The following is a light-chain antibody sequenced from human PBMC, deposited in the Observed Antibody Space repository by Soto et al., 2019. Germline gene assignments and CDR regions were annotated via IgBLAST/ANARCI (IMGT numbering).Light chain of an antibody. CDR1: QTISSW. CDR3: QHYDTVPFT. J-gene: IGKJ3*01. CDR2: DAS. Sequence: DIQMTQSPSTLSGSVGDRVTITCRASQTISSWLAWYQQKPGKAPNLLIYDASNLETGVPSRFGGAGSGTDFSFTISSLQPDDIATYYCQHYDTVPFTFGPGTKVDLK. V-gene: IGKV1-5*01.